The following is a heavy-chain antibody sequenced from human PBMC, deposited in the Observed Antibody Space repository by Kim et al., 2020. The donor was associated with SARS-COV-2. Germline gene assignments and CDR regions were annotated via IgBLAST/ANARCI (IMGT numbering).Heavy chain of an antibody. D-gene: IGHD2-15*01. CDR3: ASEGYCSGGSCLAGYYYYGMDV. Sequence: ASVKVSCKASGYTFTSYYMHWVRQAPGQGLEWMGIINPSGGSTSYAQKFQCRVTMTRDTSTSTVYMELSSLRSEDTAVYYCASEGYCSGGSCLAGYYYYGMDVWGRGTTVTVSS. CDR1: GYTFTSYY. J-gene: IGHJ6*04. V-gene: IGHV1-46*01. CDR2: INPSGGST.